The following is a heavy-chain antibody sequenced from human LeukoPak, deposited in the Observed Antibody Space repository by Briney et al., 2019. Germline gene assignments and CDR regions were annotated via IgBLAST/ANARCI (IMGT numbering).Heavy chain of an antibody. D-gene: IGHD3-22*01. CDR1: GGSIRSYY. J-gene: IGHJ4*02. Sequence: PSETLSLTCTVSGGSIRSYYWSWIRQPPGKGLGWIGYIYYSGSTNYNPSLKSRVTISVDTSKNQFSLKLSSVTAADTAVYYCARLSSPDYYDSSGYGLDYWGQGTLVTVSS. CDR2: IYYSGST. V-gene: IGHV4-59*08. CDR3: ARLSSPDYYDSSGYGLDY.